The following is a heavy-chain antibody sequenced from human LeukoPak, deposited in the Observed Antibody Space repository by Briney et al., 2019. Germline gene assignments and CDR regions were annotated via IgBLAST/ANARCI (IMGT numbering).Heavy chain of an antibody. J-gene: IGHJ4*02. V-gene: IGHV3-30*18. CDR3: AKESKETTRYYFDS. CDR2: ISYDGSNK. D-gene: IGHD4-11*01. CDR1: GFTFRSYG. Sequence: PGKSLRLSCAASGFTFRSYGMHWVRQAPGKGLEWVAVISYDGSNKYYVDSVMGRFTISRDNSKNTLYLQMNSLRAEDTAVYYCAKESKETTRYYFDSWGQGTLVTVSS.